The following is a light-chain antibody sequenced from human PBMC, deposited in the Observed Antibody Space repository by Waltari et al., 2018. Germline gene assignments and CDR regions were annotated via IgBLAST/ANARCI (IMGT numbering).Light chain of an antibody. CDR2: AAS. CDR3: LQHNSYPLT. CDR1: QGISSY. V-gene: IGKV1-17*01. J-gene: IGKJ4*01. Sequence: DIQMTQSPSSLSASVGDTVTITCRASQGISSYLNWFQQKPGKAPKLLIYAASSLESGVPSRFSGSGYGTEFTLTISSLQPEDFAAYYCLQHNSYPLTFGGGTKVEIK.